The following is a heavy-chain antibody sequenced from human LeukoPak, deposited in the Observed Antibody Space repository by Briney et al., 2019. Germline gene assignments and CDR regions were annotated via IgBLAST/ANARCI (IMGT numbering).Heavy chain of an antibody. CDR3: AKHPRTYGDYVHLDY. D-gene: IGHD4-17*01. CDR2: IKQDGSEK. V-gene: IGHV3-7*03. CDR1: GFTFSSRDW. Sequence: GGSLRLSCVASGFTFSSRDWMSWVRQAPGKGLEWVANIKQDGSEKNYVDSVKGRFTISRDNAKNSVDLQMNSLRAEDTAVYYCAKHPRTYGDYVHLDYWGQGTLVTVSS. J-gene: IGHJ4*02.